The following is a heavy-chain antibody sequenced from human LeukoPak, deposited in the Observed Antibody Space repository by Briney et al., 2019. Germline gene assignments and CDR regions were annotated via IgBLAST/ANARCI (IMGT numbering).Heavy chain of an antibody. CDR3: AKSGAFDI. CDR2: IRSSGGSS. Sequence: GGSLRLSCAASGFTFSSYAMSWVRQAPGKGLEWVSAIRSSGGSSSYADSVKGRCTISRDNSKNTLYLQMNSLRAEDTAVYYCAKSGAFDIWGQGTMVTVSS. CDR1: GFTFSSYA. J-gene: IGHJ3*02. V-gene: IGHV3-23*01.